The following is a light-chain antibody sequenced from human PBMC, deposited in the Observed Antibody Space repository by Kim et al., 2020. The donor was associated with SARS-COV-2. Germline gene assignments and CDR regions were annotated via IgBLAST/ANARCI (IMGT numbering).Light chain of an antibody. J-gene: IGLJ3*02. CDR3: QVWDNNTWV. CDR1: NIGSKH. V-gene: IGLV3-9*01. CDR2: RDS. Sequence: SYELTQPLSVSVALGQTASITCGGDNIGSKHVHXYQQKAGQAPVLVIYRDSSRPAEIPVRFSGSNSGNTATLTVSRAQAGDEADYYCQVWDNNTWVFGAG.